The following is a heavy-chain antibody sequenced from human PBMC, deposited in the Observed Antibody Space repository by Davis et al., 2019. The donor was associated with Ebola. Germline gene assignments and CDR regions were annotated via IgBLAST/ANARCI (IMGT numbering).Heavy chain of an antibody. V-gene: IGHV4-59*08. CDR2: SYFSGST. CDR3: ASSITIFGVVIIYAFDI. D-gene: IGHD3-3*01. CDR1: GGSISSYY. Sequence: SETLSLTCTVSGGSISSYYWSWIRQPPGKGLEWVGYSYFSGSTNYNPSLKSRVTISVDTSKNQFSLKLSSVTAADTAVYYCASSITIFGVVIIYAFDIWGQGTMVTVSS. J-gene: IGHJ3*02.